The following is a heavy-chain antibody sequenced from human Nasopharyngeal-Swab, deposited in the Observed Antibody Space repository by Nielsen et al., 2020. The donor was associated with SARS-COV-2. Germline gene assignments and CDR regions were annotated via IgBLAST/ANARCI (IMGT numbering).Heavy chain of an antibody. CDR3: ARDATRAARGSWFDP. D-gene: IGHD1-26*01. V-gene: IGHV1-2*06. J-gene: IGHJ5*02. CDR1: GCTFTGYY. Sequence: ASVKVSCKASGCTFTGYYMHWVRQAPGQGLEWMGRINPNSGGTNYAQKFQGRVTMTRDTSISTAYMELSRLRSDDTAVYYCARDATRAARGSWFDPWGRGTLVTVSS. CDR2: INPNSGGT.